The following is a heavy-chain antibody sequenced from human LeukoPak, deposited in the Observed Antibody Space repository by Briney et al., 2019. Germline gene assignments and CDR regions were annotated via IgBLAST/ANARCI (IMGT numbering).Heavy chain of an antibody. CDR3: ARDHEAFDY. CDR2: IYPRDGST. CDR1: GYSFTSNY. J-gene: IGHJ4*02. V-gene: IGHV1-46*01. Sequence: ASVKVSCMASGYSFTSNYLHWVRQAPGQGREWMGMIYPRDGSTSYAEKFPGRVTVTRGTSTSTVCVELSGLRSEDTAVYYCARDHEAFDYWGQGTLVTVSS.